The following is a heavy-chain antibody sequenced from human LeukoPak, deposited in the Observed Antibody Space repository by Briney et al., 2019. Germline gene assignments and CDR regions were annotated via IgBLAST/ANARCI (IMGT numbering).Heavy chain of an antibody. CDR2: IKSKTDGGTT. D-gene: IGHD6-19*01. V-gene: IGHV3-15*01. Sequence: GGSLRLSCAASGFTFSNAWMSWVRQAPGKGLEWVGRIKSKTDGGTTDYAAPVKGRFTISRDDSENTLYLQMNSLKTEDTAVYYCTTGIAVAGTDFDYWGQGTLVTVSS. CDR1: GFTFSNAW. J-gene: IGHJ4*02. CDR3: TTGIAVAGTDFDY.